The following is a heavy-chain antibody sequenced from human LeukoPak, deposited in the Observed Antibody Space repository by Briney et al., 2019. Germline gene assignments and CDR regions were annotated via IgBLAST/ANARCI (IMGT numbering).Heavy chain of an antibody. Sequence: GGSLRLSCAASGFTFSNYAMSWVRQAPGKGLEWVSTISGSGGSTYYADSVKGRFTISRDNSKNTLYLQMNSLRAEDTAVYYCARTIAVGATFVDYCGQGTLVTISS. CDR3: ARTIAVGATFVDY. CDR1: GFTFSNYA. V-gene: IGHV3-23*01. CDR2: ISGSGGST. J-gene: IGHJ4*02. D-gene: IGHD1-26*01.